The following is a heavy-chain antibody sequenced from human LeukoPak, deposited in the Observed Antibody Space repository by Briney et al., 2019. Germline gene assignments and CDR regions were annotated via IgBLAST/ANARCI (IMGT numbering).Heavy chain of an antibody. V-gene: IGHV4-59*08. J-gene: IGHJ4*02. D-gene: IGHD5-18*01. CDR1: GGSISPYY. Sequence: PSETLSLTCTVSGGSISPYYWTWIRHPPGKRLEWLGDIYYSGSTNYNPSLKSRVTISVDTSKNQFSLKLSSVTAADTAVYYCARRHGYSYGYGYFDYWGQGTLVTVSS. CDR3: ARRHGYSYGYGYFDY. CDR2: IYYSGST.